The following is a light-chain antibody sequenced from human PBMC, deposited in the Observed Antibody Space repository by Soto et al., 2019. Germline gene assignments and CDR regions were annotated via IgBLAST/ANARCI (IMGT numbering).Light chain of an antibody. J-gene: IGKJ1*01. V-gene: IGKV1-5*03. Sequence: DLQMTQSPSTLSASVGDRVTITCRASQNINIWLAWYQQKPGTAPKLLIYKASTLESGVPSRFSGNGSGTDFTLAISGVQPDDSATYYCQQYNGLPTWTFGQGTKVEMK. CDR2: KAS. CDR3: QQYNGLPTWT. CDR1: QNINIW.